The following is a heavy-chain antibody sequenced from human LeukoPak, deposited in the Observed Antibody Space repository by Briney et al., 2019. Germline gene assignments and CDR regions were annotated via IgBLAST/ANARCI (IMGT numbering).Heavy chain of an antibody. CDR2: INPSGGST. J-gene: IGHJ6*03. CDR1: GYTFTSYY. V-gene: IGHV1-46*01. CDR3: ARVPLGSAANDYYYMDV. D-gene: IGHD2-2*01. Sequence: ASVKVSCKASGYTFTSYYMHWVRQAPGQGLESMGIINPSGGSTSYAQKFQGRVTMTRDMSTSTVYMELSSLRSEDTAVYYCARVPLGSAANDYYYMDVWGKGTTVTVSS.